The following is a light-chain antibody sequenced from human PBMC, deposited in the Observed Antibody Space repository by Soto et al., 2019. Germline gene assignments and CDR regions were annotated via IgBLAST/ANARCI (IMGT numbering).Light chain of an antibody. CDR2: GAS. CDR1: QSVSSSY. CDR3: QQYYSTPVYT. Sequence: PGERVTLSCRASQSVSSSYLTWYQQKPGQAPRLLIYGASTRATSIPARFSGSGSGTDFTLTISSLQPEDVAVYYCQQYYSTPVYTFGQGTKLEIK. J-gene: IGKJ2*01. V-gene: IGKV3D-7*01.